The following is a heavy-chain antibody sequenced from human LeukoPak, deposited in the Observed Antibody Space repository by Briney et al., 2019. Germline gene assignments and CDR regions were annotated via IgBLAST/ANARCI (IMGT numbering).Heavy chain of an antibody. CDR2: IYYSQYS. V-gene: IGHV4-59*11. D-gene: IGHD2/OR15-2a*01. CDR3: ARSFYDTAAAVKPYVFD. Sequence: PSETLSLTCIVSGGFISSHYWSWIRQAPGKGLEWMGYIYYSQYSDYNPALGGRVTISVDRSMKQFSLTLTSVTAADTAVYYCARSFYDTAAAVKPYVFDYGAREPWSPSPQ. CDR1: GGFISSHY. J-gene: IGHJ4*02.